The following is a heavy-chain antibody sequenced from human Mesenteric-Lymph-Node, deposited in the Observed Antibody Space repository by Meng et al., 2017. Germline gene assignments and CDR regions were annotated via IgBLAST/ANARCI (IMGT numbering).Heavy chain of an antibody. D-gene: IGHD3-22*01. CDR3: ASFRFITGLRDY. V-gene: IGHV3-21*01. CDR2: ISSSSSYI. Sequence: VQLGGLGGGVVQPGRSLRLSCAASGFTFSSYSMNWVRQAPGKGLEWVSSISSSSSYIYYADSVKGRFTISRDNAKNSLYLQMNSLRAEDTAVYYCASFRFITGLRDYWGQGTLVTVSS. CDR1: GFTFSSYS. J-gene: IGHJ4*02.